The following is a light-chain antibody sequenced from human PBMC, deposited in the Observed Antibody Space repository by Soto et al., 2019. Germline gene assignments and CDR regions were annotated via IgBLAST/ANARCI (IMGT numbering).Light chain of an antibody. CDR1: QTVSSN. CDR3: QQRVNWPIT. J-gene: IGKJ5*01. Sequence: EIVLTQSPATLSLSPGERATLSCRASQTVSSNLAWYQHRPGQAPRLLIYDASNRATGIPARFSGSGSGTDFTLTISSLGPEDFAVYYCQQRVNWPITFGQGTRLEIK. CDR2: DAS. V-gene: IGKV3-11*01.